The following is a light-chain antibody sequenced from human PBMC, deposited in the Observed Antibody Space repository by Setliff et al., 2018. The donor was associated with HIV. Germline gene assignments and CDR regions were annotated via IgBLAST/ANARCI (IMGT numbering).Light chain of an antibody. Sequence: QSVLTQPASVSGSPGQSITISCTGSRSDIGAYSYVSWYQHHPGKVPKLIISEVNKRPSGVSARFSGSRTGNTASLTISGLQAEDESDYYCTSFTTSSTLVFGGGTQRTVL. CDR2: EVN. CDR1: RSDIGAYSY. V-gene: IGLV2-14*01. J-gene: IGLJ2*01. CDR3: TSFTTSSTLV.